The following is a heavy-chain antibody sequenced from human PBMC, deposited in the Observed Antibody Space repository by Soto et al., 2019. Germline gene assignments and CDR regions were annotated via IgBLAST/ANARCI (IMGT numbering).Heavy chain of an antibody. J-gene: IGHJ4*02. D-gene: IGHD5-18*01. CDR1: GFTFGSYA. Sequence: PGGSLRLSCAASGFTFGSYAMNWVRQAPGKGLEWVSSISGSGSSTYYADSVKGRFTISRDNSKNTLLLQMKSLRVEHTAVYYCVKTATTMVSYYFDYWGPGILVTVSS. CDR2: ISGSGSST. V-gene: IGHV3-23*01. CDR3: VKTATTMVSYYFDY.